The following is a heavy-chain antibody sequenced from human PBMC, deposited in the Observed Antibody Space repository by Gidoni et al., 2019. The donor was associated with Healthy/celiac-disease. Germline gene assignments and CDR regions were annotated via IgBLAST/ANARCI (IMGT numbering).Heavy chain of an antibody. CDR2: ISSSGSTK. D-gene: IGHD6-13*01. CDR1: GFPVSDYY. Sequence: QVQLVDSGGGWVKPGGSLRLSCAASGFPVSDYYMSWIRQAPRKGVGWVSYISSSGSTKYYADSVKGRFTISRDNAKNSLYLQMNSMRAEDTAVYYCARSEGIAAAGTIDYWGQGTLVTVSS. V-gene: IGHV3-11*01. J-gene: IGHJ4*02. CDR3: ARSEGIAAAGTIDY.